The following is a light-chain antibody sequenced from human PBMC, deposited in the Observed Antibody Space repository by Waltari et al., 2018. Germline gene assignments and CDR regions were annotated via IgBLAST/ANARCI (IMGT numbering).Light chain of an antibody. V-gene: IGLV7-43*01. CDR2: STN. CDR3: LLFFDNSRV. Sequence: QTVVTQEPSLTVSPGGTVTLTCASRAGEVTSGHHANWLQQRPGQPPSFLIFSTNHKPPSTPARFSGSLLGGKAALTLSEVQSEDEADYYCLLFFDNSRVFGGGTKLTVL. J-gene: IGLJ3*02. CDR1: AGEVTSGHH.